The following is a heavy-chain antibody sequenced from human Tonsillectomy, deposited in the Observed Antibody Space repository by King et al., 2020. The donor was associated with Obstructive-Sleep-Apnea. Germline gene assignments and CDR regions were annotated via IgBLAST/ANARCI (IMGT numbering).Heavy chain of an antibody. CDR1: GDSISSLY. Sequence: VPLQESGPGLVKPSETLSLTCSVSGDSISSLYWSWIRPPPGEGLEWIGYIYYRGDTYYSPSLKSRVTISVDTSKNQFSLKLNSVTAADTAVYYCARFYGGNSLYFDYWGQGTLVTVSS. CDR2: IYYRGDT. V-gene: IGHV4-59*11. CDR3: ARFYGGNSLYFDY. D-gene: IGHD4-23*01. J-gene: IGHJ4*02.